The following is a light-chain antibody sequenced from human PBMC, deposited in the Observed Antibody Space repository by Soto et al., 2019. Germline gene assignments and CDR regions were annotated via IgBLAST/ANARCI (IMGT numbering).Light chain of an antibody. J-gene: IGKJ5*01. CDR1: QSVLHSSNNKNY. Sequence: DIVMTQSPDSLAVSLGERATINCKSSQSVLHSSNNKNYLVWYQQKPGQPPKLLIHWASTRESGVPDRFSGSGSGTDFTLTISSLQAEDVAVYYCQQYYSTPITFGQGTRLEI. V-gene: IGKV4-1*01. CDR2: WAS. CDR3: QQYYSTPIT.